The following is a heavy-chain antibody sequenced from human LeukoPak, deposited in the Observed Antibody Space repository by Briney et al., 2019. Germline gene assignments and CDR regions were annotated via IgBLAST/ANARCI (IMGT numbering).Heavy chain of an antibody. D-gene: IGHD1-26*01. CDR1: GYTLTGYY. J-gene: IGHJ4*02. CDR2: INLSAGTT. Sequence: ASVKVSCKASGYTLTGYYMHWVRQAPGQGLEWMGVINLSAGTTNYAQKFQGRVTMTRDMSTSTVYMELSSLTSEETAVYYCAREMGVGSTMGYFYYWGQGTLVTVSS. CDR3: AREMGVGSTMGYFYY. V-gene: IGHV1-46*01.